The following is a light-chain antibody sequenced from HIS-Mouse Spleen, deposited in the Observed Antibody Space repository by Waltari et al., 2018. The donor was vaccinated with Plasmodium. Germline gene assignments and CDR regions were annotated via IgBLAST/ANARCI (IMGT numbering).Light chain of an antibody. Sequence: QSALTQPPSASGSPGQSVTISCTGTSSDVGGYNYVSWYQQHPGKAPKRMIYEVSKRPSGCPDRSSDAKSGNTASLTVSGLQAEDEADYYCSSYAGSNNLVFGGGTKLTVL. J-gene: IGLJ2*01. CDR3: SSYAGSNNLV. CDR1: SSDVGGYNY. V-gene: IGLV2-8*01. CDR2: EVS.